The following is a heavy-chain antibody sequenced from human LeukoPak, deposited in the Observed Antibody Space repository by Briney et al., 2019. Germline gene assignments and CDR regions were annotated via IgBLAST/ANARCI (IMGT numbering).Heavy chain of an antibody. Sequence: PSEILSLTCAVYGVSFSGNNWNWLRQPPGKGLEWIGEINHSGATKYNPSLKSRLTISVDPSKNQFSLKLKSVTAADTAVYYCARGSPKHDYWGQGTLVTVSS. CDR2: INHSGAT. CDR1: GVSFSGNN. CDR3: ARGSPKHDY. J-gene: IGHJ4*02. V-gene: IGHV4-34*01.